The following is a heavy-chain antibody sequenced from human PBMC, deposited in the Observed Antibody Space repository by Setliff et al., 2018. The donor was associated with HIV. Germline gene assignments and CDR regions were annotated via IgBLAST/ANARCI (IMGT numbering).Heavy chain of an antibody. CDR3: AKDLGRVDWFNP. V-gene: IGHV3-30*02. Sequence: GGSLRLSCPASGFTLSSYGMHWVRQAPGKGLEWVAFIRYDGSTTDYADSVKGRFTISRDNSKNTLYLQLNSLRAEDTAVYYCAKDLGRVDWFNPWGQGTLVTVSS. D-gene: IGHD1-26*01. CDR2: IRYDGSTT. J-gene: IGHJ5*02. CDR1: GFTLSSYG.